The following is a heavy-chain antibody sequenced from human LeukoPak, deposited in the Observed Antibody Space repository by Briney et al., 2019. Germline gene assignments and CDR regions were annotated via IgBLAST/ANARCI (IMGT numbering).Heavy chain of an antibody. D-gene: IGHD3-3*01. J-gene: IGHJ6*02. CDR1: GFTVSNNY. CDR2: IYGGGDT. V-gene: IGHV3-66*01. CDR3: VTALLALYDYYGMDV. Sequence: PGGSLRLSCAVSGFTVSNNYMTWVRQAPGKGLEWVSIIYGGGDTYYPDSVKGRFTISRDNSQNTLYLQMNYLRAEDSAVYYCVTALLALYDYYGMDVWGHGTTVTVSS.